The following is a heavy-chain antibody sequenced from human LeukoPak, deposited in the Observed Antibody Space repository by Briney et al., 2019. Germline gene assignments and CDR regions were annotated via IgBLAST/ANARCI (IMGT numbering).Heavy chain of an antibody. CDR3: ATATSLDYGYYFFHH. V-gene: IGHV3-48*03. J-gene: IGHJ1*01. D-gene: IGHD4-17*01. Sequence: GGSLRLSCAASGFTFSSYEMNWVRQAPGKGLEWLSYISRSGNAIYYADSMKGRITISRDNAKNSLYLQMNSLRVEDTAVYYCATATSLDYGYYFFHHWGQGTLVTVSS. CDR1: GFTFSSYE. CDR2: ISRSGNAI.